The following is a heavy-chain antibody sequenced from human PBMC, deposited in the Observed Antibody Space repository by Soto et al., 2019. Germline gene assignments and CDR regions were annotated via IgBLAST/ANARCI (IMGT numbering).Heavy chain of an antibody. CDR3: TRVGGSVSGMDV. J-gene: IGHJ6*02. CDR1: GFTFSIYW. CDR2: IDNAGSSA. D-gene: IGHD1-26*01. Sequence: VQLVESGGGLVQPGGSLRLSCAASGFTFSIYWMHWVRQAPGKGPVWVSRIDNAGSSARYADSVKGRFTFSRDNAKNTVYLQMNSLRAEDTAVYYCTRVGGSVSGMDVWGQGTTVTVSS. V-gene: IGHV3-74*01.